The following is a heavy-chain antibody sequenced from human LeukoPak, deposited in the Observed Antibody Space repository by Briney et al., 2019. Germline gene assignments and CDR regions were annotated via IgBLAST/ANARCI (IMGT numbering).Heavy chain of an antibody. CDR3: ARTSRDGYNRAYYFDY. J-gene: IGHJ4*02. Sequence: SSETLSLTCTVSGGSISSYYWSWIRQPAGKGLEWIGRIYTSRSTNYNPSLKSRVTMSVDTSKNQFSLKLSSVTAADTAVYYCARTSRDGYNRAYYFDYWGQGTLVTVSS. D-gene: IGHD5-24*01. V-gene: IGHV4-4*07. CDR1: GGSISSYY. CDR2: IYTSRST.